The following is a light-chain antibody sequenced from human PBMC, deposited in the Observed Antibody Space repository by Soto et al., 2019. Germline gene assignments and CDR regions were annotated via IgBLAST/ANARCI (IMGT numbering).Light chain of an antibody. J-gene: IGLJ2*01. CDR1: SGSVSTTYY. Sequence: QTVVTQEPSFSVSPGGTVTLTCGLSSGSVSTTYYPSWYQQTPGQAPRTLIYSTNGRSSGVPDRFSGSILGDKAALTITGAQADDESDYYCVLYMVNVISLSGGGTKLTVL. CDR3: VLYMVNVISL. V-gene: IGLV8-61*01. CDR2: STN.